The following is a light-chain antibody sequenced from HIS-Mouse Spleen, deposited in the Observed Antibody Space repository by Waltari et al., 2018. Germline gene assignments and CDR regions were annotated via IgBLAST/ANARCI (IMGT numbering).Light chain of an antibody. Sequence: EIVMTQSPATLSVAPGERATLSCRASRIVSSNLAWYQQKPGKAPRLLIHVASTRATGIPARFSGSGSGTEFTLTISSMQSEDFAVYYCQQYNNWWTFGQGTKVEIK. V-gene: IGKV3-15*01. J-gene: IGKJ1*01. CDR3: QQYNNWWT. CDR1: RIVSSN. CDR2: VAS.